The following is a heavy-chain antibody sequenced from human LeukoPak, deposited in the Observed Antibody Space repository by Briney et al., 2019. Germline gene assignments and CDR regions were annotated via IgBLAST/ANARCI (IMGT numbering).Heavy chain of an antibody. D-gene: IGHD2-21*02. V-gene: IGHV4-34*01. CDR2: INHSGSS. Sequence: SETLSLTCAVYGGSFRGFYWTWIRQSPGKGLEWNGEINHSGSSSYNPSLKSRIMISVDMSKNQFSLKVRSVTAADTAVYYCARSHCGGDCYSSRWQILYGYYYYYMDVWGTGTTVTVSS. CDR1: GGSFRGFY. CDR3: ARSHCGGDCYSSRWQILYGYYYYYMDV. J-gene: IGHJ6*03.